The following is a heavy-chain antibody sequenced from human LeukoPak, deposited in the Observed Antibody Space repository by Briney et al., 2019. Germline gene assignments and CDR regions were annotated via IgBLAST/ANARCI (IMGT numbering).Heavy chain of an antibody. CDR2: ISKSGGST. Sequence: GGSLRLSCAVSGITFSTIGVSWVRLAPGKGLEWVSIISKSGGSTFYAGPVRGRFTISRDNSKDMLYLQMNSLTAEDTAVYYCANVVGGYWGQGTLVTVSS. J-gene: IGHJ4*02. CDR1: GITFSTIG. D-gene: IGHD3-10*01. CDR3: ANVVGGY. V-gene: IGHV3-23*01.